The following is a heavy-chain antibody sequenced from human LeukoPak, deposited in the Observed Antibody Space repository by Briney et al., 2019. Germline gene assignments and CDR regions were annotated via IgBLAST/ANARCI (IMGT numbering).Heavy chain of an antibody. CDR2: ISAYNGNT. J-gene: IGHJ3*02. V-gene: IGHV1-18*01. Sequence: ASVKVSYKASGYTFTSYGISWVRQAPGQGLEWMGWISAYNGNTNYAQKLQGRVTMTTDTSTSTAYMELRSLRSDDTAVYYCARPAYYYDNGLAFDIWGQGTMVTVSS. D-gene: IGHD3-22*01. CDR3: ARPAYYYDNGLAFDI. CDR1: GYTFTSYG.